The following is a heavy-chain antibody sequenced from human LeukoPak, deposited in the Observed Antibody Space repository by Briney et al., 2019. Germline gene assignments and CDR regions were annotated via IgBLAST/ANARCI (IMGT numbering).Heavy chain of an antibody. CDR3: ARDPYYYDSSGYPFDY. Sequence: ASVKVSCKASGYTFTSYGISWVRQAPGQGLEWTGWISAYNGNTNYARKLQGRVTMTTDTSTSTAYMELRSLRSDDTAVYYCARDPYYYDSSGYPFDYWGQGTLVTVSS. V-gene: IGHV1-18*01. D-gene: IGHD3-22*01. CDR1: GYTFTSYG. CDR2: ISAYNGNT. J-gene: IGHJ4*02.